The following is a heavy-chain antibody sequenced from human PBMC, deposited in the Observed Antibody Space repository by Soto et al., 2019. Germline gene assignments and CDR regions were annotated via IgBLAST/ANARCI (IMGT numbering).Heavy chain of an antibody. CDR3: AREVYYDSSGYYPPFNWFDP. J-gene: IGHJ5*02. CDR1: GGTFSSYA. D-gene: IGHD3-22*01. V-gene: IGHV1-69*06. Sequence: SVKVSFKASGGTFSSYAISWVRQAPGQGLEWMGGIIPIFGTANYAQKFQGRVTITADKSTSTAYMELSSLRSEDTAVYYCAREVYYDSSGYYPPFNWFDPWGQGTLVTVSS. CDR2: IIPIFGTA.